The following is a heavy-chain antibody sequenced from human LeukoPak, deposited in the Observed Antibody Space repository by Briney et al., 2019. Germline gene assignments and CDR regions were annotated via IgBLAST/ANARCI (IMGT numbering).Heavy chain of an antibody. Sequence: GGSLRLSCAASAFTFSSYTMNWVRQAPGKGLEWVSSISSSSSYIYYADSVKGRFTISRDNAKNSLYLQMNSLRAEDTAVYYCAKHWDYYGMDVWGQGTTVTVSS. CDR3: AKHWDYYGMDV. CDR1: AFTFSSYT. D-gene: IGHD3-16*01. V-gene: IGHV3-21*01. CDR2: ISSSSSYI. J-gene: IGHJ6*02.